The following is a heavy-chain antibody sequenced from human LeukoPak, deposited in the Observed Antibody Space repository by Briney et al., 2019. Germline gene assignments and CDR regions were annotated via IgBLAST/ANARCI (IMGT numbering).Heavy chain of an antibody. D-gene: IGHD1-26*01. Sequence: SETLSLTCTVSGASVSGSPYYWGWIRQPPGKGLEWIGSIYSSGSTYYNASLQSRVTISVDTSKNQFSLKLSSVTAADTAVYYCARGRGSSYYYYYYMDVWGKGTTVTVSS. V-gene: IGHV4-39*07. CDR2: IYSSGST. CDR3: ARGRGSSYYYYYYMDV. CDR1: GASVSGSPYY. J-gene: IGHJ6*03.